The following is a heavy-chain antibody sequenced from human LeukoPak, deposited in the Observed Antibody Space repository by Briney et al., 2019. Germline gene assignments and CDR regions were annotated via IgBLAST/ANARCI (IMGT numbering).Heavy chain of an antibody. CDR2: INPNSGDT. Sequence: GASVKVSCKVSGYTLTELSMHWVRQAPGQGLEWMGWINPNSGDTNYAQKFQGRVTMTWDTSISTAYMELGRLKSDDTAVYYCARGGSSGYYEFLNYWGQGTLVTVSS. D-gene: IGHD3-22*01. CDR3: ARGGSSGYYEFLNY. CDR1: GYTLTELS. J-gene: IGHJ4*02. V-gene: IGHV1-2*02.